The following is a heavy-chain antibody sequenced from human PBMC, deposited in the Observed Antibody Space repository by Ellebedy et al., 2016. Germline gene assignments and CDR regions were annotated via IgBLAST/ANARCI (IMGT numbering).Heavy chain of an antibody. CDR2: IFSNDEK. Sequence: SGPTLVXPTETLTLTCTVSGFSLNNARMGVSWIRQPPGKALEWLAHIFSNDEKSYSTSLKSRLTISEYTSKSQVVLTMTNMDPVDTATYYCAWIMVRGPGDVWGKGTTVTVSS. D-gene: IGHD3-10*01. CDR1: GFSLNNARMG. V-gene: IGHV2-26*04. J-gene: IGHJ6*04. CDR3: AWIMVRGPGDV.